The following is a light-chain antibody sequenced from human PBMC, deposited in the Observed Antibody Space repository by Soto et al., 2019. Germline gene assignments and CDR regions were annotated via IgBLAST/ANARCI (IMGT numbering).Light chain of an antibody. J-gene: IGKJ3*01. CDR1: QSVSSSY. CDR2: GSS. CDR3: QQYGSSLFT. Sequence: EIVLTQSPATLSLSPGERATLSCRASQSVSSSYFAWHQQKPGQAPRLLIYGSSSRATGIPDRFSGSGSGTDFTLTISRLEPEDFAVYYCQQYGSSLFTFGPGTKVDIK. V-gene: IGKV3-20*01.